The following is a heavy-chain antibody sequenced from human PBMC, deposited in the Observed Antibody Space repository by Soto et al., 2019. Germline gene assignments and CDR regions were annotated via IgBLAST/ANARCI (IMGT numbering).Heavy chain of an antibody. Sequence: QVQLVQSGAEVKKPGSSVKVSCKASGGTFSSYAISWVRQAPGQGLEWMGGIIPIFGTANYAQKFQGRVTITADESTSTAYMELSSLRSEDTAVYYCARGGLAGIAPRPYYFDYWGQGTLVTVSS. CDR1: GGTFSSYA. V-gene: IGHV1-69*01. J-gene: IGHJ4*02. CDR2: IIPIFGTA. CDR3: ARGGLAGIAPRPYYFDY. D-gene: IGHD6-6*01.